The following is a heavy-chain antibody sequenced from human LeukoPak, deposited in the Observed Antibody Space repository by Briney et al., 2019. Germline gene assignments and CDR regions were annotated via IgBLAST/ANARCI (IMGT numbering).Heavy chain of an antibody. J-gene: IGHJ3*02. Sequence: GASVKVSCKASGGTLSSYAISWVRQAPGQGLEWMGRIIPILGIANYAQKFQGRVTITADKSTSTAYMELSSLRSEDTAVYYCARPNAGYCSGGSCYAKGGSDAFDIWGQGTMVTVSS. CDR2: IIPILGIA. CDR1: GGTLSSYA. D-gene: IGHD2-15*01. V-gene: IGHV1-69*04. CDR3: ARPNAGYCSGGSCYAKGGSDAFDI.